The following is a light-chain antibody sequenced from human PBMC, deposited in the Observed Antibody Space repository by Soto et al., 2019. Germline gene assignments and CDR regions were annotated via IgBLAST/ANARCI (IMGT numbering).Light chain of an antibody. CDR2: DVS. J-gene: IGLJ1*01. Sequence: QSVLTRPASVSGSPGQSTTISCTGTSSDVGGYNYVSWYQQHPGKAPKLMIYDVSNRPSGVSNRFSGSKSGNTASLTISGLQAEDEADYYCSSYTSSSTLLYVFGTGTKVTVL. V-gene: IGLV2-14*01. CDR1: SSDVGGYNY. CDR3: SSYTSSSTLLYV.